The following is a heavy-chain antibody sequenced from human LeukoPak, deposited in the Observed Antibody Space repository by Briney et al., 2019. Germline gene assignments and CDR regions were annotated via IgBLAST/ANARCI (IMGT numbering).Heavy chain of an antibody. Sequence: GASVKVSCKVSGYTLTELSMHWVRQAPGKGLEWMGGFDPEDGETIYAQKFQGRVTMTEDTSTDTAYMELSSLRSEDTAVYYCATAPPQPRVVIMYYWGQGTLVTVSS. CDR1: GYTLTELS. D-gene: IGHD3-3*01. CDR3: ATAPPQPRVVIMYY. CDR2: FDPEDGET. J-gene: IGHJ4*02. V-gene: IGHV1-24*01.